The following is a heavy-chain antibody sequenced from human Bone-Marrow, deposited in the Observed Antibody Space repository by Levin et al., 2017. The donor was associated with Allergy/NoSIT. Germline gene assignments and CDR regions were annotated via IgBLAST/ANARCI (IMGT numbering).Heavy chain of an antibody. CDR3: ARETSSALHY. V-gene: IGHV4-39*02. D-gene: IGHD4-11*01. CDR1: GGSISNAIYH. CDR2: IYYNGNT. Sequence: SSETLSLTCTVSGGSISNAIYHWGWVRQPPGKGLEWIGSIYYNGNTYYKPSLKSRVTISVDTSKNYFSLKMSSVTAADTAVYYCARETSSALHYWGQGTLVTVSS. J-gene: IGHJ4*02.